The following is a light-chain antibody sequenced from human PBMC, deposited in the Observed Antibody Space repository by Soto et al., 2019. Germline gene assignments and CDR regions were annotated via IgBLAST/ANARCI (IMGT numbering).Light chain of an antibody. V-gene: IGKV3-15*01. CDR2: RAS. Sequence: EVLMTQSPDTLYVSPGERVSLSCRASQSVSDKLAWYQQKPGQGPRLLVYRASTRTLGIPARFSGSESGTEFTLTISSLQSEDFAVYYCQQYNSWPPITFGQGTRLEIK. J-gene: IGKJ5*01. CDR3: QQYNSWPPIT. CDR1: QSVSDK.